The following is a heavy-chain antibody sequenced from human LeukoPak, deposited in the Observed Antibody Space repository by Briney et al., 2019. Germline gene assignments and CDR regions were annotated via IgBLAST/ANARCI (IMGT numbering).Heavy chain of an antibody. CDR3: ARGPFTMVRGAQAHGMDV. Sequence: ASVKVSCKASGYTFTSYDINWVRQATGQGLEWMGWMNPNSGNTGYAQKFQGRVTMTRNTSIGTAYMELSSLRSEDTAVYYCARGPFTMVRGAQAHGMDVWGQGTTVTVSS. J-gene: IGHJ6*02. D-gene: IGHD3-10*01. V-gene: IGHV1-8*01. CDR2: MNPNSGNT. CDR1: GYTFTSYD.